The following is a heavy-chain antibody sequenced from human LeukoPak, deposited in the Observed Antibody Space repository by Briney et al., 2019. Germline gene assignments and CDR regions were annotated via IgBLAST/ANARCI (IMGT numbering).Heavy chain of an antibody. J-gene: IGHJ3*02. CDR3: ARDIAVAGTHDAFDI. CDR1: GFIFSSYS. V-gene: IGHV3-21*01. Sequence: GGSLRLSCAASGFIFSSYSMNWVRQAPGKGLEWVSSISSSSSYIYYADSVKGRFTISRDNAKNSLYLQMNSLRAEDTAVYYCARDIAVAGTHDAFDIWGQGTMVTVSS. CDR2: ISSSSSYI. D-gene: IGHD6-19*01.